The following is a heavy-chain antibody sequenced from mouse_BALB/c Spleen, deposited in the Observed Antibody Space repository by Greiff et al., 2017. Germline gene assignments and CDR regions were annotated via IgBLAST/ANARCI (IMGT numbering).Heavy chain of an antibody. D-gene: IGHD2-2*01. CDR1: GFTFSSYG. CDR2: ISSGGSYT. Sequence: VHVKQSGGDLVKPGGSLKLSCAASGFTFSSYGMSWVRQTPDKRLEWVATISSGGSYTYYPDSVKGRFTISRDNAKNTLYLQMSSLKSEDTAMYYCARHNYGYLYYAMDYWGQGTSVTVSS. V-gene: IGHV5-6*01. CDR3: ARHNYGYLYYAMDY. J-gene: IGHJ4*01.